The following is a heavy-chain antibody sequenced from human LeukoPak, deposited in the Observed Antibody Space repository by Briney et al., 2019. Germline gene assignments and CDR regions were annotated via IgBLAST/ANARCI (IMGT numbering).Heavy chain of an antibody. CDR2: MYYSGGT. D-gene: IGHD1-26*01. CDR1: GGSISNYY. Sequence: PSETLSLTCTVSGGSISNYYWSWIRQSPGKGLARIGYMYYSGGTNYNPSLKSRVTISVDTSKNQFSLKLTSVTAADTAVYYCARVRRYSGRSDVFDIWGQGTMVTVSS. J-gene: IGHJ3*02. V-gene: IGHV4-59*01. CDR3: ARVRRYSGRSDVFDI.